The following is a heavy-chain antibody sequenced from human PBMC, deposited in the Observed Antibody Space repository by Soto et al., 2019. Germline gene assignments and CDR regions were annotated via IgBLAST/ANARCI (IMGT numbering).Heavy chain of an antibody. CDR2: IFHTGTT. CDR3: ARHGWSNNYENRRPLPRYYFDY. Sequence: PSETLSLTCTISGDFITSSNFYWGWIRQSPGKGLEWIGSIFHTGTTYYNPSLQSRLTVSADASKNQVSLRLSSVTAADTAVYFCARHGWSNNYENRRPLPRYYFDYWGQGTPVTVSS. J-gene: IGHJ4*02. V-gene: IGHV4-39*01. D-gene: IGHD3-16*01. CDR1: GDFITSSNFY.